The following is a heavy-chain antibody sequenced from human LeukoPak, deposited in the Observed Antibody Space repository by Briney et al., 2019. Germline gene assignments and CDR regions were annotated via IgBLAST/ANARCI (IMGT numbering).Heavy chain of an antibody. V-gene: IGHV1-69*13. CDR3: ARGRQSLVRSSFDY. CDR2: IIPIFGTA. D-gene: IGHD6-19*01. CDR1: GGTFSSYA. Sequence: SVKVSCKASGGTFSSYAISWVRQAPGQGLEWMGGIIPIFGTANYAQKFQGRVTITADESTSPAYMELSSLRSEDTAVYYWARGRQSLVRSSFDYWGQGTLVTVSS. J-gene: IGHJ4*02.